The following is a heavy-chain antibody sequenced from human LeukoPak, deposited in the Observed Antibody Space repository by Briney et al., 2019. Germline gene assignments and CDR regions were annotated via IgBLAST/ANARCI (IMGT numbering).Heavy chain of an antibody. J-gene: IGHJ6*03. CDR3: ARDSGLLTWIYYYYMDV. Sequence: SETLSLTCTVSGGSISSYYWSWIRQPPGKGLEWIGYIYYSGSTNYNPSLKSRVTISVDTSKNQFSLKLSSVTAADTAVYYCARDSGLLTWIYYYYMDVWGKGTTVTVSS. CDR1: GGSISSYY. CDR2: IYYSGST. V-gene: IGHV4-59*12. D-gene: IGHD1-1*01.